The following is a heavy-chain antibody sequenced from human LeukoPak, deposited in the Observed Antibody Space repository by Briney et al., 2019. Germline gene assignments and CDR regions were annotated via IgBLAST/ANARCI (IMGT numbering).Heavy chain of an antibody. D-gene: IGHD4-17*01. V-gene: IGHV3-49*03. J-gene: IGHJ4*02. CDR1: GFRFGDDA. CDR2: IRKKAYGETK. Sequence: PGRSLRLSCTAFGFRFGDDAWSWFRQAPGKGLEWICLIRKKAYGETKEYAASVRGGFTISRDNANGIAYLQMSSLKTEDTALYYCVRGMHDYGDANYYFDQWGQGTQVTVS. CDR3: VRGMHDYGDANYYFDQ.